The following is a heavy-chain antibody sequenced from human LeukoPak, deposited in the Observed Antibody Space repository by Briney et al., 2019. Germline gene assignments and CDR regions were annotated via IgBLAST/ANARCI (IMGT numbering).Heavy chain of an antibody. CDR1: GFTFSSYW. Sequence: GGSLRLSCVASGFTFSSYWMSWVRQAPGKGLEWVANIKQDGSEKYVDSVKGRFTISRDNAKNSLYLQMNSLRVEDTAVYYCTSSYCSSTSCYAWGQGTLVTVSS. CDR3: TSSYCSSTSCYA. CDR2: IKQDGSEK. J-gene: IGHJ4*02. V-gene: IGHV3-7*01. D-gene: IGHD2-2*01.